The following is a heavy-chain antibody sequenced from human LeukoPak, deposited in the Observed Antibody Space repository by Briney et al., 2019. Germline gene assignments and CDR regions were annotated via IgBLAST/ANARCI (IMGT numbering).Heavy chain of an antibody. Sequence: PSETLSLTCTVSGGSISSGSYYWSWIRQPAGKGLEWIGRIYTSGSTNYNPSLKSRVTISVDTSKNQLSLKLSSVTAADTAVYYCARDIKYNYYMDVWGKGTTVTVSS. V-gene: IGHV4-61*02. CDR2: IYTSGST. CDR1: GGSISSGSYY. CDR3: ARDIKYNYYMDV. J-gene: IGHJ6*03. D-gene: IGHD6-6*01.